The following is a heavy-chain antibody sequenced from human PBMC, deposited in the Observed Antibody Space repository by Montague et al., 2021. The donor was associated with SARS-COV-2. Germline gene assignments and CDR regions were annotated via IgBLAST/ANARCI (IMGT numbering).Heavy chain of an antibody. CDR1: GDSVSSNSAA. Sequence: CAISGDSVSSNSAAWNWNRQSPSRGLEWLGRTYYRSKWYRDYALSVRSRLTVNPDTSENQFSLQLNSVTPDDTAVYYCARSGYGGGTTWFYFDSWGPGTLITVSS. D-gene: IGHD6-13*01. V-gene: IGHV6-1*01. CDR3: ARSGYGGGTTWFYFDS. CDR2: TYYRSKWYR. J-gene: IGHJ4*02.